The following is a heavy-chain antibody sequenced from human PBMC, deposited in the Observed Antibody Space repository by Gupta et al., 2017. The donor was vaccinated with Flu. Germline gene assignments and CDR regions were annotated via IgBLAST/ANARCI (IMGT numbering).Heavy chain of an antibody. CDR2: IIPIFGPA. CDR3: ARNKRFPSGYFQH. Sequence: QVQLVQSGAEVKKPGSSVKVSCKASGGTFSSYAISWVRQAPGQGLEWMGGIIPIFGPANYAQKVQGRVTITADKSTSTAFMELRRMRSEDTAVYYYARNKRFPSGYFQHWVQGSLVTLYS. CDR1: GGTFSSYA. D-gene: IGHD4-17*01. V-gene: IGHV1-69*06. J-gene: IGHJ1*01.